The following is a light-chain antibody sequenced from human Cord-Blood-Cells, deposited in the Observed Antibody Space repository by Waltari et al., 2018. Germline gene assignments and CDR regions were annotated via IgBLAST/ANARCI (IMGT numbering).Light chain of an antibody. Sequence: DIQMTQSPSSLSASVGDRVTITCRESQSISSYLNWYQQKPGKAPKLLIYAASSVQTGVPARFSGSGSVTDFTLTISSLQPEDFAAYYCQQSYSTPLTFGGGTKVEIK. CDR2: AAS. J-gene: IGKJ4*01. CDR3: QQSYSTPLT. CDR1: QSISSY. V-gene: IGKV1-39*01.